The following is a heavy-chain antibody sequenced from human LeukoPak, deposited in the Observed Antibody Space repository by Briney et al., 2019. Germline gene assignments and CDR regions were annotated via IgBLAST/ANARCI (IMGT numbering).Heavy chain of an antibody. Sequence: PGGSLRLSCAASGFTFSSYGMHWVRQAPGKGLEWVAVISYNGSNKYYAASVKGRFTISRDNSKNTLYLQMNSLRAEDTAVYYCAKGDWKSGNAFDIWGQGTMVTVSS. CDR1: GFTFSSYG. CDR3: AKGDWKSGNAFDI. J-gene: IGHJ3*02. V-gene: IGHV3-30*18. D-gene: IGHD1-1*01. CDR2: ISYNGSNK.